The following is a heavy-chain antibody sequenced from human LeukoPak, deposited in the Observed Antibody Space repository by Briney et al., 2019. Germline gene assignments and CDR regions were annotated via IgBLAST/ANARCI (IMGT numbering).Heavy chain of an antibody. D-gene: IGHD3-3*01. Sequence: PSETLSLTCSVSSDSIISSNYYWGWIRQPPGKGLEWIGSIYQSGSGNSYYNPSLKSRVTISGDTSKNQLSLRLRSVTAADTAVYYCVSTLRFLPYRRFDYWGQGTLVTVPS. V-gene: IGHV4-39*01. CDR2: IYQSGSGNS. CDR1: SDSIISSNYY. CDR3: VSTLRFLPYRRFDY. J-gene: IGHJ4*02.